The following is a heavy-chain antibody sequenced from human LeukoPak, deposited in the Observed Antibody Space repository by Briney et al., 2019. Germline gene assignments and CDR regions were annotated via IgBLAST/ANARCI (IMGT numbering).Heavy chain of an antibody. Sequence: PGGSLRLSCAASGFTFSGYSMNWVRQAPGKGLEWVSSISSSSSYIYYADLVKGRFTISRDNAKNSLYLQMNSLRAEDTAVYYCARGGRYSYGPFDPWGQGTLVTVSS. CDR2: ISSSSSYI. CDR1: GFTFSGYS. V-gene: IGHV3-21*01. D-gene: IGHD5-18*01. CDR3: ARGGRYSYGPFDP. J-gene: IGHJ5*02.